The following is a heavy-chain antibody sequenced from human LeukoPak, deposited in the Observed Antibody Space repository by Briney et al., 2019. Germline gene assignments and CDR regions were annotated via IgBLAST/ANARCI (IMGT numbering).Heavy chain of an antibody. V-gene: IGHV3-7*01. Sequence: PGGSLRLPCAASEFTFSTFWMSWVRQAPGKGLEWVANIKADGSVKHYVDSVEGRFSISRDNARSSLYLQMNSLRAEDTAVYYCVRDSDYQRNSGGLYAHYDALDVWGYGTMVTVSS. D-gene: IGHD2-21*01. J-gene: IGHJ3*01. CDR3: VRDSDYQRNSGGLYAHYDALDV. CDR1: EFTFSTFW. CDR2: IKADGSVK.